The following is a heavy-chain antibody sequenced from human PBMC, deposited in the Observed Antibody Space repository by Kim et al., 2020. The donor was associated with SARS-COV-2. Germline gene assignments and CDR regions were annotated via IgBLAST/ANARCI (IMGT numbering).Heavy chain of an antibody. Sequence: GSLRLSCAASGLTFSLYAMSWVRQAPGKGLEWVSAISGSGGSTYYADSVKGRFTISRDNSKNTLYLQMTSLRAEDTAVYYCAKDSSTWYRFDYWGQGTLVTVSS. V-gene: IGHV3-23*01. D-gene: IGHD6-13*01. J-gene: IGHJ4*02. CDR1: GLTFSLYA. CDR3: AKDSSTWYRFDY. CDR2: ISGSGGST.